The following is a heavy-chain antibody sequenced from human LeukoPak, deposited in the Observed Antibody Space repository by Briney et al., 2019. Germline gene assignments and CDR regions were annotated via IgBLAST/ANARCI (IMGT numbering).Heavy chain of an antibody. Sequence: PGGSLRLSCEASGFTLSNYGMHWVRQAPGKGLEWVAVISSDGTTKYYGDSVKGRFTVSRDSSKNTLYLDLNSLRAEDTAVYYCAKPYCRATRCYLYLYGMDVWGQGTTVIVSS. CDR1: GFTLSNYG. D-gene: IGHD2-2*01. V-gene: IGHV3-30*18. CDR3: AKPYCRATRCYLYLYGMDV. CDR2: ISSDGTTK. J-gene: IGHJ6*02.